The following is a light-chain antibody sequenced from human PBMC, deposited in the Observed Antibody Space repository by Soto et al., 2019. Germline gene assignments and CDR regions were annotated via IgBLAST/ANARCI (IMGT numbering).Light chain of an antibody. CDR3: QSYDNNNHVI. Sequence: NFMLTQPHSVSESPGKTVTISCTRSSGSVATYFVQWYQQRPGSAPTTVIYEDKTRPSGVPDRFSGSIDRSSNSVTLTISGLKTEDEADYYCQSYDNNNHVIFGGGTKVTVL. CDR1: SGSVATYF. J-gene: IGLJ2*01. V-gene: IGLV6-57*04. CDR2: EDK.